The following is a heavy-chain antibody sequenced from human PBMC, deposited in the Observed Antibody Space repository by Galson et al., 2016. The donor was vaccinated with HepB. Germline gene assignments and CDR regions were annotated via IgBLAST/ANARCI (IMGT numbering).Heavy chain of an antibody. CDR3: ARPLTTSGTRGFDY. D-gene: IGHD6-13*01. CDR1: GGSINSPTW. J-gene: IGHJ4*02. Sequence: SETLSLTCSVSGGSINSPTWWSWVRQPPGKGLEWIGETFVDGNTHYHPSLTSRITISVDKSKNQLSLKLMSVTAADTAVYYCARPLTTSGTRGFDYWGPGTLVTASS. V-gene: IGHV4-4*02. CDR2: TFVDGNT.